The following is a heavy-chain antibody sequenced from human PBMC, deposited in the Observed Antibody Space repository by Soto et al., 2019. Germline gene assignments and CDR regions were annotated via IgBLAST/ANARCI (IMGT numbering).Heavy chain of an antibody. Sequence: SETLSLTCTVSGGSISSSSYYWSWIRQPPGKGLEWIGSIYYSGSTYYNPSLKSRVTISVDTSKNQFSLKLSSVTAADTAVYYCARLWRGTDYVRGSYRYAHLDYWGQGTLVTVSS. V-gene: IGHV4-39*01. CDR3: ARLWRGTDYVRGSYRYAHLDY. CDR1: GGSISSSSYY. D-gene: IGHD3-16*02. J-gene: IGHJ4*02. CDR2: IYYSGST.